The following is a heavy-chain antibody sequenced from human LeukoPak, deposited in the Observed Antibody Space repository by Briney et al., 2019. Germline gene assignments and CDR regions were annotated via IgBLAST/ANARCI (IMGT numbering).Heavy chain of an antibody. V-gene: IGHV1-2*02. J-gene: IGHJ6*03. Sequence: VASVKVSCKASGYTFTGYYMHWVRQAPGQGLEWMGWINPNSGGTNYAQKFQGRVTMTRDTSISTAYMELSRLRSDDTAVYYCARAARPHLVLHMDVWGKGTTVTVSS. CDR1: GYTFTGYY. CDR3: ARAARPHLVLHMDV. D-gene: IGHD6-6*01. CDR2: INPNSGGT.